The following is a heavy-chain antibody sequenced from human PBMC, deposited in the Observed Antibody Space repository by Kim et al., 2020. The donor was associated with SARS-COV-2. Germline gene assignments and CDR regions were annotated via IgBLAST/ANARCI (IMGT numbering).Heavy chain of an antibody. CDR1: VGSISSSSYY. CDR2: IYYTGST. CDR3: ARHWRQWLDTTLSYFDY. Sequence: SETLSLTCTVSVGSISSSSYYWGWIRQPPGKGLEWIGSIYYTGSTYYNPSLKSRVTISVDTSKNQFSLKLSSVTAADTAAYYCARHWRQWLDTTLSYFDYWGQGTLVTVSS. V-gene: IGHV4-39*01. D-gene: IGHD6-19*01. J-gene: IGHJ4*02.